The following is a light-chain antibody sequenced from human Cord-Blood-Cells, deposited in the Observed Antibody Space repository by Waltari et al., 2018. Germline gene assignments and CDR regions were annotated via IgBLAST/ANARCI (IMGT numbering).Light chain of an antibody. CDR1: SSDVGRYNL. CDR3: CSYAGSSTSWV. J-gene: IGLJ3*02. Sequence: QSALTQPPSVSGSPGQSITISCTGTSSDVGRYNLVSWYQQHPGKAPKLMIYEGSKRPSGVSNRFSGSKSGNTAALTIARLQAEDEADYYCCSYAGSSTSWVFGGGTKLTVL. CDR2: EGS. V-gene: IGLV2-23*01.